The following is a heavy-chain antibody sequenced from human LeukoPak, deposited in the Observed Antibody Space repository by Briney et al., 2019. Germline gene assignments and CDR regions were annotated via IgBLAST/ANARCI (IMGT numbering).Heavy chain of an antibody. CDR3: ARHPTVTHPYPFDY. V-gene: IGHV3-30-3*01. J-gene: IGHJ4*02. CDR2: ISYDGSNK. Sequence: GGSLRLSCAASGFTFSSYAMHWVRQAPGKGLEWVAVISYDGSNKYYADSVKGRFTISRDNFKNTLYLQMNSLRAEDTAVYYCARHPTVTHPYPFDYWGQGTLVTVSS. D-gene: IGHD4-11*01. CDR1: GFTFSSYA.